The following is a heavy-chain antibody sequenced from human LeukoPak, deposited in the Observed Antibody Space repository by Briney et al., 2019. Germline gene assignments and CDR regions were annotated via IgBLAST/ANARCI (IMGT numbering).Heavy chain of an antibody. CDR3: AKVRYGSGSRDTDY. D-gene: IGHD3-10*01. J-gene: IGHJ4*02. Sequence: GGSLRLSCAASGFTFSSYGMHWVRQAPGKGLEWVAVISYDGSNKYYADSVKGRFTISRDNSKNTLYLQMNSLRAEDTAVYYCAKVRYGSGSRDTDYWGQGTLVTVSS. CDR1: GFTFSSYG. CDR2: ISYDGSNK. V-gene: IGHV3-30*18.